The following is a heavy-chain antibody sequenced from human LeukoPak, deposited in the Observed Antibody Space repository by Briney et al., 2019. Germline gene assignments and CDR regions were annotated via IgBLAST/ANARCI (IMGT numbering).Heavy chain of an antibody. V-gene: IGHV3-30*02. J-gene: IGHJ4*02. CDR3: XKGPSRFLDPSVYFDY. CDR2: IRYDGSNK. CDR1: GFTFSSYG. Sequence: GGSLRLSCAASGFTFSSYGMHWVRQAPGKGLEWVAFIRYDGSNKYYADSVKGRFTISRDNSKNTLYLQMNSLRAEDTAVYYXXKGPSRFLDPSVYFDYWGQGTLVTVSS. D-gene: IGHD3-3*01.